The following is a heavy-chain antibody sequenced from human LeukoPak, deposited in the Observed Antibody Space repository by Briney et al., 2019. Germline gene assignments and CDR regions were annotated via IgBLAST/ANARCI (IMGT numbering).Heavy chain of an antibody. CDR2: TSGSGGST. V-gene: IGHV3-23*01. CDR1: GFTFSSYA. D-gene: IGHD5-24*01. Sequence: PGGSLRLSCAASGFTFSSYAMSWVRQAPGKGLEWVSATSGSGGSTYYADSVKGRFTISRDNAKNSLYLQMNSLRAEDTAVYYCAREGRDGYNYGYWGQGTLVTVSS. J-gene: IGHJ4*02. CDR3: AREGRDGYNYGY.